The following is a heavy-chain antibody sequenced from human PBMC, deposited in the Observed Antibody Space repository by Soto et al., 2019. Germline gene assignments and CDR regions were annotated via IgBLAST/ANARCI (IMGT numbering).Heavy chain of an antibody. D-gene: IGHD3-16*01. CDR1: GFTFSTYW. CDR2: IKEDGSEA. V-gene: IGHV3-7*05. J-gene: IGHJ6*02. CDR3: ARDLGAPGRGSALGYYYHFGMDV. Sequence: EVQLVESGGGLVQPGGSLRLSCAASGFTFSTYWMNWVRQAPGKGLEWVANIKEDGSEAYYVDSVKGRFTISRDNAKNSLYLDMNSLRGEDTAVYYCARDLGAPGRGSALGYYYHFGMDVWGQGTTVTVPS.